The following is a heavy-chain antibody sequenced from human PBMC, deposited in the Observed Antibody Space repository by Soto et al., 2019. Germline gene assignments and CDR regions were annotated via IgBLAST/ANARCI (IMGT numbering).Heavy chain of an antibody. J-gene: IGHJ4*02. CDR1: GFTFSSYG. Sequence: GGSLRLSCAASGFTFSSYGMHWVRQAPGKGLEWVAVISYDGSNKYYADSVKGRFTISRDNSKNTLYLQMNSLRAEDTAVYYCAKDGGGYCTNGVCYLGATDYWGQGTLVTVSS. D-gene: IGHD2-8*01. V-gene: IGHV3-30*18. CDR2: ISYDGSNK. CDR3: AKDGGGYCTNGVCYLGATDY.